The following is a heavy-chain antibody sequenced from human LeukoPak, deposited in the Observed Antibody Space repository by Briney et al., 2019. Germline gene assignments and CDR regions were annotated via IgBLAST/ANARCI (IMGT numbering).Heavy chain of an antibody. J-gene: IGHJ4*02. CDR3: TTEVTTVPKYYFDY. CDR1: GFTFSNAW. D-gene: IGHD4-17*01. Sequence: GGSLRLSCAASGFTFSNAWMSWVRQAPGKGLEWVGRIKSKTDGGTTDYAAPVKGRFTISRDDSKNTLYLQMNSLKTEDTAVYYCTTEVTTVPKYYFDYWGQGTLVTVSS. CDR2: IKSKTDGGTT. V-gene: IGHV3-15*01.